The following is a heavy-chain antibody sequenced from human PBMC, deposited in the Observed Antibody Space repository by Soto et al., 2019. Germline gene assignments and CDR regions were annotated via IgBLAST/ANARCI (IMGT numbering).Heavy chain of an antibody. CDR3: PHKGQLVVAWFEP. Sequence: QITLKEAGPTLVKPTQTLTLTCTFSGFSLSTVGVGVGWIRQPPGKALQWLALIYWNGDKYYRPSLTNSRTISKDTSQDQVVLTMTAMAPLDAGTCSCPHKGQLVVAWFEPWGQGAVVTVAS. CDR2: IYWNGDK. J-gene: IGHJ5*02. CDR1: GFSLSTVGVG. D-gene: IGHD6-6*01. V-gene: IGHV2-5*01.